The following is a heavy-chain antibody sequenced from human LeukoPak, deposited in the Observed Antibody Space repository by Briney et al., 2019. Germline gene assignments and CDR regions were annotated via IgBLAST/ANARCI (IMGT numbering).Heavy chain of an antibody. CDR2: IIPILGIA. CDR3: ARDSSYDILTGPPDY. J-gene: IGHJ4*02. V-gene: IGHV1-69*04. D-gene: IGHD3-9*01. CDR1: GYTFTSYA. Sequence: ASVKVSCKASGYTFTSYAISWVRQAPGQGLEWMGRIIPILGIANYAQKFQGRVTITADKSTSTAYMELSSLRSEDTAVYYCARDSSYDILTGPPDYWGQGTLVTVSS.